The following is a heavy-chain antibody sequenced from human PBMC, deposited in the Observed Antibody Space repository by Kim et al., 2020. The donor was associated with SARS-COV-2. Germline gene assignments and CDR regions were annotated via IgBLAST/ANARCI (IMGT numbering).Heavy chain of an antibody. Sequence: GGSLRLSCAASGFTFSSYSMNWVRQAPGKGLEWVSSISSSSSYIYYADSVKGRFTISRDNAKNSLYLQMNSLRAEDTAVYYCARDLVKSVVVPPDYYYYGMDVWGQGTTVTVSS. V-gene: IGHV3-21*01. CDR1: GFTFSSYS. J-gene: IGHJ6*02. D-gene: IGHD2-2*01. CDR3: ARDLVKSVVVPPDYYYYGMDV. CDR2: ISSSSSYI.